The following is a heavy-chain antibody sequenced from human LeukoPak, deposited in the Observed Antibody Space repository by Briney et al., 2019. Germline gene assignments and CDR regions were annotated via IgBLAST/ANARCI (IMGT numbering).Heavy chain of an antibody. CDR3: ARVLHDFWSGYRDYFDY. CDR1: GGSISSYY. Sequence: PSETLSLTCTVSGGSISSYYWSWIRQPAGKRLEWIGRIYTSGSTNYNPSLKSRATMSVDTSKNQFSLKLSSVTAADTAVYYCARVLHDFWSGYRDYFDYWGQGTLVTVSS. J-gene: IGHJ4*02. CDR2: IYTSGST. V-gene: IGHV4-4*07. D-gene: IGHD3-3*01.